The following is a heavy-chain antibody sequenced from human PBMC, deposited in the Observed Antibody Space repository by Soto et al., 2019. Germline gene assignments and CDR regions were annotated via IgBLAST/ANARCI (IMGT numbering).Heavy chain of an antibody. D-gene: IGHD4-17*01. J-gene: IGHJ2*01. CDR2: IHYTGRT. CDR1: DGSISNYY. CDR3: ARDRYGGNSFLYFNV. Sequence: QVQLQESGPGLVKPSETLSLTCSVADGSISNYYWSWIRQPPGKGLEWIGQIHYTGRTNYNPSLESRVTMSVDTSKNLFSLRLTSVTAADTAVYYCARDRYGGNSFLYFNVWGSGTLVTVSS. V-gene: IGHV4-59*01.